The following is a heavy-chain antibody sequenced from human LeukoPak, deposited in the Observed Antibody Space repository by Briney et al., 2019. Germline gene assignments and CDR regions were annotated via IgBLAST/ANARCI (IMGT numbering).Heavy chain of an antibody. J-gene: IGHJ4*02. CDR1: GFTFSSYG. CDR2: ISYDGSNK. D-gene: IGHD3-10*01. CDR3: ARRTLVRGVTAPPDY. Sequence: GRSLRLSCAAPGFTFSSYGMHWVRQAPGKGLEWVAVISYDGSNKYYADSVKGRFTISRDNSKNTLYLQMNSLRAEDTAVYYCARRTLVRGVTAPPDYWGQGTLVTVSS. V-gene: IGHV3-30*03.